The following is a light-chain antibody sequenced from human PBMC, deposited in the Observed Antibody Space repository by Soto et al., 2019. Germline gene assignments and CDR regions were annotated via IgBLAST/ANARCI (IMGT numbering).Light chain of an antibody. V-gene: IGKV1-5*03. J-gene: IGKJ1*01. Sequence: DIQMTQSPSTLSASVGDRVTITCRASQSISRWLAWYQQKPGKAPKLLIYQASNLESGVPSRFSGSGSGTEFTLTVSSPQPDDSATYYCQQYSNQWTFGQGTKVEIK. CDR2: QAS. CDR1: QSISRW. CDR3: QQYSNQWT.